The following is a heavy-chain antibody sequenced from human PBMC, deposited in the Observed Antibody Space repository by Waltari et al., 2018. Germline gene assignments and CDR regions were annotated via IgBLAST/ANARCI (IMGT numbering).Heavy chain of an antibody. V-gene: IGHV3-66*01. CDR1: GFTVSSNY. J-gene: IGHJ4*02. D-gene: IGHD6-6*01. Sequence: EVQLVESGGGLVQPGGSLRRSCAASGFTVSSNYMRWVRQAPGKGLEWVSVIYSGGSTYYADSVKGRFTSSRDNSKNTLYLQMNSLRAEDTAVYYCARDQKWGSSSYFDYWGQGTLVTVSS. CDR2: IYSGGST. CDR3: ARDQKWGSSSYFDY.